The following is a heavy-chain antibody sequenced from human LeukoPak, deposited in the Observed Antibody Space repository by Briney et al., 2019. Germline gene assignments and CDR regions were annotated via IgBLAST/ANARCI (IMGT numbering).Heavy chain of an antibody. CDR1: GGAIASGGYS. V-gene: IGHV4-30-2*06. J-gene: IGHJ4*02. CDR3: ARGRTSSRMMADY. Sequence: PSETLSLTCTVSGGAIASGGYSWNWIRQSPGKGLEWIGCIYDRGPAYYNPSLKSRFTISVDRPKNQFFLNVTSLTAADTAVYYCARGRTSSRMMADYWGQGTLVTVSS. CDR2: IYDRGPA. D-gene: IGHD2-2*01.